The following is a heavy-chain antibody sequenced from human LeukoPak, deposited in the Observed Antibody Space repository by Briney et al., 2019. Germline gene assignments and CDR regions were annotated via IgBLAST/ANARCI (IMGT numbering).Heavy chain of an antibody. CDR2: INPNSTTT. Sequence: GASVKVSCKASGYTFARYYIHSVRQAPGQGLEWLGGINPNSTTTQYEQKFQGRVTMTRDTSISTAYMELRRLRSDDTAMYYCARVRDRMAGYKFDYWGQGTLVTVSS. CDR1: GYTFARYY. D-gene: IGHD5-18*01. V-gene: IGHV1-2*02. CDR3: ARVRDRMAGYKFDY. J-gene: IGHJ4*02.